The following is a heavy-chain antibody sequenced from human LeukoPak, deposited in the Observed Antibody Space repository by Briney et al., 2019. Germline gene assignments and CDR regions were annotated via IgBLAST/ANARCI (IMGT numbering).Heavy chain of an antibody. CDR2: ISGSGGST. Sequence: GGSLRLSCAASGFTFNNYAMSWVRQAPGKGLEWVSAISGSGGSTYYADSVKGRFTISRDNSKNTLFLQMNSLRAEDTAVYFCATGDYYDSPGIDYWGQGTLVTVSS. CDR1: GFTFNNYA. CDR3: ATGDYYDSPGIDY. V-gene: IGHV3-23*01. D-gene: IGHD3-22*01. J-gene: IGHJ4*02.